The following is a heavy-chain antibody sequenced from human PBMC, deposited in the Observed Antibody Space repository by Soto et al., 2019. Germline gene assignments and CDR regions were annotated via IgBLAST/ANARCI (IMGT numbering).Heavy chain of an antibody. CDR1: GGSIRDYY. Sequence: SETLSLTCTVSGGSIRDYYWGWIRQSPGKGLEWIGYIYYTGTTKYNPSLKSRVTISVDSSKNQFSLKLDSVTAADTAVYYCARLGGYYQAFXSWGQGTLVTVSS. CDR3: ARLGGYYQAFXS. CDR2: IYYTGTT. D-gene: IGHD3-22*01. V-gene: IGHV4-59*08. J-gene: IGHJ4*02.